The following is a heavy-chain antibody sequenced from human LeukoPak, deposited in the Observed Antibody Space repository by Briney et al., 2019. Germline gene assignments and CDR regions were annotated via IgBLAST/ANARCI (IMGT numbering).Heavy chain of an antibody. D-gene: IGHD5-12*01. J-gene: IGHJ4*02. CDR3: ARVLGGYSGYDYHDY. CDR2: IYYSGST. Sequence: SETLSLTCTVSGGSLSSGGYYWSWIRQHPGKGLEWIGYIYYSGSTYYNPSLKSRVTISVYTSKNQFSLKLSSVTAADTAVYYCARVLGGYSGYDYHDYWGQGTLVTVSS. CDR1: GGSLSSGGYY. V-gene: IGHV4-31*03.